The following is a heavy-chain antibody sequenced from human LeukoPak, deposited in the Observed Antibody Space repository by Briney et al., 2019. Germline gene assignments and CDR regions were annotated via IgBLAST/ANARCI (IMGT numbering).Heavy chain of an antibody. V-gene: IGHV3-23*01. D-gene: IGHD3-16*01. CDR1: GFTFSSYA. CDR2: IRGSGDRT. CDR3: VCLGLGGLSLD. Sequence: GGSLRLSCAASGFTFSSYAMSWVRQAPGKGLEWVSAIRGSGDRTHYADSVKGRFTISRDNSKNTLYLQMNSLRVEDTAVYYCVCLGLGGLSLDWGQGTLVTVSS. J-gene: IGHJ4*02.